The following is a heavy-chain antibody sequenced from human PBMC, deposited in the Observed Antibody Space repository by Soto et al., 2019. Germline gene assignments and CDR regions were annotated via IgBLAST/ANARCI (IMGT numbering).Heavy chain of an antibody. CDR3: ARGRYYDILTGYG. V-gene: IGHV3-33*01. Sequence: QVQLVESGGGVVQPGRSLRLSCAASGFTFSSYGMHWVRQAPGKGLEWVAVIWYDGNNEYYADSVKGRFTISRDNSKNTLYLQMNSLRVEDTAVYYCARGRYYDILTGYGWGQGTLVTVSS. CDR2: IWYDGNNE. CDR1: GFTFSSYG. D-gene: IGHD3-9*01. J-gene: IGHJ4*02.